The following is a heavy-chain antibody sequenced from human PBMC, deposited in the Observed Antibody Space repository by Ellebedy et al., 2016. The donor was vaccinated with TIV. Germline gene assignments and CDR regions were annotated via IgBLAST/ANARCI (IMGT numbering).Heavy chain of an antibody. CDR2: IYYNGST. J-gene: IGHJ4*02. D-gene: IGHD6-19*01. V-gene: IGHV4-31*03. CDR1: GASITSGGYY. Sequence: MPSETLSLTCTVSGASITSGGYYWSWIRQHPGKGLEWIGYIYYNGSTYYNPSLTSRVTISVDTSKNQFSLKLSSVTAADTAVYYCARQGHSSGWYVGEYYFDYWGQGTLVTVSS. CDR3: ARQGHSSGWYVGEYYFDY.